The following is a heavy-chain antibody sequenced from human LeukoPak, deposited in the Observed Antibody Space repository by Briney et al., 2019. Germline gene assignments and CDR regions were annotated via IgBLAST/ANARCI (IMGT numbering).Heavy chain of an antibody. CDR2: ISAYNGNT. CDR1: GYTFTSYG. J-gene: IGHJ4*02. Sequence: ASVKVSCKASGYTFTSYGISWVRQAPGHGLEWMGWISAYNGNTTYAKHPQGRVTMTTDNSPSTAYTLPRSPVTDDPAVDYCAGDFSVGYSCGYWGRETLVTVSS. D-gene: IGHD6-19*01. V-gene: IGHV1-18*01. CDR3: AGDFSVGYSCGY.